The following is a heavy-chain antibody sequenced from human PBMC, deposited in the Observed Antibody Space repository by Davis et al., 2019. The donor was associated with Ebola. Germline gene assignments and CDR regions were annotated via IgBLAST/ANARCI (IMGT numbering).Heavy chain of an antibody. D-gene: IGHD3-10*01. CDR2: INHSGST. CDR3: ARAEGYYYGSGSYTWFDP. Sequence: PSETLSLTCAVYGGSFSGYYWSWIRQPPGKGLEWIGEINHSGSTNYNPSLKSRVTISVDRSKNQFSLKLSSVTAADTAVYYCARAEGYYYGSGSYTWFDPWGQGTLVTVSS. CDR1: GGSFSGYY. J-gene: IGHJ5*02. V-gene: IGHV4-34*01.